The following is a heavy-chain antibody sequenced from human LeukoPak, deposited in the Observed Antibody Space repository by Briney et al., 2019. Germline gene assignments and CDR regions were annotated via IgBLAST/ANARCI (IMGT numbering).Heavy chain of an antibody. V-gene: IGHV4-39*07. CDR3: ARQAGVWQQLVRFIVSLNWFDP. Sequence: SETLSLTCTVSGGSISSSSYYWGWIRQPPGKGLEWIGSIYYSGSTYYNPSLKSRVTISVDTSKNQFSLKLSSVTAADTAVYYCARQAGVWQQLVRFIVSLNWFDPWGQGTLVTVSS. J-gene: IGHJ5*02. CDR2: IYYSGST. D-gene: IGHD6-13*01. CDR1: GGSISSSSYY.